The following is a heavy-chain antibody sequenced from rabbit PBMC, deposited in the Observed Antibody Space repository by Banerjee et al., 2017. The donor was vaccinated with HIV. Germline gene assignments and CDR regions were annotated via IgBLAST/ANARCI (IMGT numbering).Heavy chain of an antibody. CDR3: ARDAGTGDYIDVYFNL. V-gene: IGHV1S40*01. CDR1: GVSFSISSY. Sequence: QSLEESGGDLVKPGASLTLTCTASGVSFSISSYMCWVRQAPGKGLEWIACIDAGSSGYTYYASWAKGRFTISKTSSTTVTLQMTRLTAADTATYFCARDAGTGDYIDVYFNLWGPGTLVTVS. J-gene: IGHJ4*01. D-gene: IGHD8-1*01. CDR2: IDAGSSGYT.